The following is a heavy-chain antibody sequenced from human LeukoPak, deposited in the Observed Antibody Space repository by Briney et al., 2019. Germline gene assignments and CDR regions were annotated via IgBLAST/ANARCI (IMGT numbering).Heavy chain of an antibody. CDR3: ARAKRWLPFDC. CDR2: IYYSGST. Sequence: PSQTLSLTCTVSGGSISSGGYYWSWLRQHPGKGLEWIGYIYYSGSTYYNPSLKSRVTISVDTSKNQFSLKLTSVTAADTAVYYCARAKRWLPFDCWGQGTLVTVSS. CDR1: GGSISSGGYY. J-gene: IGHJ4*02. D-gene: IGHD5-24*01. V-gene: IGHV4-31*03.